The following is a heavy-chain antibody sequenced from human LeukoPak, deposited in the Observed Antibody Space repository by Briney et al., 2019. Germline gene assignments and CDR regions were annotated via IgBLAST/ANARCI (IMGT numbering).Heavy chain of an antibody. CDR3: AKNYYDSSGYYYFDY. CDR2: ISGSGGST. J-gene: IGHJ4*02. V-gene: IGHV3-23*01. CDR1: GFTFSSYG. D-gene: IGHD3-22*01. Sequence: GGTLRLSCAASGFTFSSYGMSWVRQAPGKGLEWVSAISGSGGSTYYADSVKGRFTISRDNSKNTLYLQMNSLRAEDTAVYYCAKNYYDSSGYYYFDYWGQGTLVTVSS.